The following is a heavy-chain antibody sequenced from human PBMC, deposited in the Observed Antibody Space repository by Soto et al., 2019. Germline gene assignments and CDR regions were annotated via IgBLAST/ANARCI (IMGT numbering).Heavy chain of an antibody. Sequence: GKGLVWVSRVNNDGSGTIYADSVKGRFTIPRDNAKNSLHLQMNSLRAEDTAVYYCASPVECSTTSCIRWGQGALVTGSS. D-gene: IGHD2-2*01. CDR2: VNNDGSGT. V-gene: IGHV3-74*01. CDR3: ASPVECSTTSCIR. J-gene: IGHJ4*02.